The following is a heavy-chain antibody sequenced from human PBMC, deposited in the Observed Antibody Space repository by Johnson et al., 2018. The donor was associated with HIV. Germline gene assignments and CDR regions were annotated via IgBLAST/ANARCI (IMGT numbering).Heavy chain of an antibody. CDR3: ARPPHYNFCGGGPGAFDI. Sequence: QVQLVESGGGVVQPGRSLRLSCAASGFTFSSYGMHWVRQAPGKGLEWVAVIWYDGSNKYYADSVKGRFTISRDNSKNTLYLQMNSLRAEDTAIYSCARPPHYNFCGGGPGAFDIWGQGTMVTVSS. D-gene: IGHD3-3*01. CDR2: IWYDGSNK. CDR1: GFTFSSYG. J-gene: IGHJ3*02. V-gene: IGHV3-33*01.